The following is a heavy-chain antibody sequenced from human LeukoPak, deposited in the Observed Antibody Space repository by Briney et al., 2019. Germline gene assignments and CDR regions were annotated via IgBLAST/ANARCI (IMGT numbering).Heavy chain of an antibody. CDR1: GFTFSSYS. D-gene: IGHD2-21*02. CDR2: ISSSSSTI. V-gene: IGHV3-48*04. J-gene: IGHJ6*03. Sequence: GGSLRLSCAASGFTFSSYSMTWVRQAPGKGLDWDSYISSSSSTIYYADSVKGRFTISRDNAKNSLYLQMNSLRAEDTAVYYCARVTDLWPNYYYYMDVWGKGTTVTVSS. CDR3: ARVTDLWPNYYYYMDV.